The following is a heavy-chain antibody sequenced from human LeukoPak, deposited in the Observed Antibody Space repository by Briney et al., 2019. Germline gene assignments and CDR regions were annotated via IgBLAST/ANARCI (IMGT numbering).Heavy chain of an antibody. Sequence: AGGPLRLSCAASGFTFSSYAMYWVRQAPGKGLEWVAVISYDGSNKYYADSVKGRFTISRDNSKNTLYLQMNSLRAEDTAVYYCARPVRIVGATSAFDIWGQGTMVTVSS. CDR1: GFTFSSYA. CDR3: ARPVRIVGATSAFDI. J-gene: IGHJ3*02. D-gene: IGHD1-26*01. V-gene: IGHV3-30*01. CDR2: ISYDGSNK.